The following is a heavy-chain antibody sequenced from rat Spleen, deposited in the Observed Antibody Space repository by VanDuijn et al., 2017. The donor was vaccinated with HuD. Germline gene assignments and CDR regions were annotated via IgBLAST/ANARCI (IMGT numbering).Heavy chain of an antibody. CDR3: ARAGYLRDWYFDF. J-gene: IGHJ1*01. D-gene: IGHD2-5*01. CDR2: ISYEGSST. V-gene: IGHV5-22*01. CDR1: GITFSDYY. Sequence: EVQLVESGGGLVQPGRSLKLSCAASGITFSDYYMAWVRQAPKKGLEWVASISYEGSSTYYGDSVKGRFTISRDNAKSTLYLQMDNLRSEDTATYYCARAGYLRDWYFDFWGPGTMVTVSS.